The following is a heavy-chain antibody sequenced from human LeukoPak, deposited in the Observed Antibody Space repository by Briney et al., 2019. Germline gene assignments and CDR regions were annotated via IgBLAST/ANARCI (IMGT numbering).Heavy chain of an antibody. V-gene: IGHV4-34*01. Sequence: SETLSLTCAVYGGSFSGYYWSWIRQPPGKGLEWIGEINHSGSTNYNPSLKSRVTISVDTSKNQFSLRLSSVTAADTAVYYCARRSYYDSSGYYHLDYWGQGTLVTVSS. J-gene: IGHJ4*02. CDR3: ARRSYYDSSGYYHLDY. D-gene: IGHD3-22*01. CDR1: GGSFSGYY. CDR2: INHSGST.